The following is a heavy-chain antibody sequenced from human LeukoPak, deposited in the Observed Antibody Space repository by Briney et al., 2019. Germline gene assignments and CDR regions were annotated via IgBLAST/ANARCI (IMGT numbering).Heavy chain of an antibody. J-gene: IGHJ4*02. CDR3: ARDRYSYNYAGLGY. V-gene: IGHV3-20*04. CDR1: GFTFNDYG. Sequence: GGSLRLSCAASGFTFNDYGMSWVRQAPGKGLEWVSGINWNGGRTGYADSMKGRFIISRDNAKNSLYLQVNSLRAEDTAVYYCARDRYSYNYAGLGYWGQGTLVTVSS. D-gene: IGHD5-18*01. CDR2: INWNGGRT.